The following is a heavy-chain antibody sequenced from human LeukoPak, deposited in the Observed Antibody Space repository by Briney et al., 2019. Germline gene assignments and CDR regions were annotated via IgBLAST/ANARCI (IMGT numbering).Heavy chain of an antibody. V-gene: IGHV1-18*01. CDR2: ISAYSADT. CDR1: GYTFTSYG. Sequence: GASVKVSCKGFGYTFTSYGISWVRQAPGQGLEWVGWISAYSADTKYAQKLQGRVTMTTDIFTSTVHMELRSLRSDDTAIFYCARDPDLEMATITALDYWGQGTLVTVSS. CDR3: ARDPDLEMATITALDY. D-gene: IGHD5-24*01. J-gene: IGHJ4*02.